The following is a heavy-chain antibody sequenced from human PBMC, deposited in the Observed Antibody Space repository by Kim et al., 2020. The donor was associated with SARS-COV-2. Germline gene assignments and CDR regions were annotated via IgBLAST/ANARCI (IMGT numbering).Heavy chain of an antibody. D-gene: IGHD3-3*01. CDR3: TTLCAYYDFWSGYYSLDY. V-gene: IGHV3-15*01. Sequence: KGRFTISRDDSKNTLYLQMNSLKTEDTAVYYCTTLCAYYDFWSGYYSLDYWGQGTLVTVSS. J-gene: IGHJ4*02.